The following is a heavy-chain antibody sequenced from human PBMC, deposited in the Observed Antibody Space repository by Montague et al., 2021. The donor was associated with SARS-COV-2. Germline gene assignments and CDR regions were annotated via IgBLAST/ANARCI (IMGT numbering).Heavy chain of an antibody. D-gene: IGHD1-1*01. V-gene: IGHV2-70*01. CDR3: ARINSDPLDYYYYGMDV. Sequence: PALVTPTQTLTLTCTFSGFSPSTSGMCVSWIRQPPGKALEWLALIDWDDDKYYSTSLKTRLTISKDTSKNQVVLTMTNMDPVDTATYYCARINSDPLDYYYYGMDVWGQGTTVTVSS. CDR2: IDWDDDK. J-gene: IGHJ6*02. CDR1: GFSPSTSGMC.